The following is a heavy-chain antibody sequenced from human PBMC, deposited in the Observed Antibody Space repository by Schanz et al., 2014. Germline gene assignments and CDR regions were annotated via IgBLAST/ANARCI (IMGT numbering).Heavy chain of an antibody. CDR2: ISGSGGST. Sequence: EVELVESGGGLVQPGGSLRLSCTASGFPFSDYFMAWIRQPPGRGLEWVSAISGSGGSTYYADSVKGRFTISRDNSKNTVYIQMNSLRAEDTAVYYCARGGPAYYFDDWGQGTLVTVSS. J-gene: IGHJ4*02. CDR1: GFPFSDYF. CDR3: ARGGPAYYFDD. V-gene: IGHV3-23*04.